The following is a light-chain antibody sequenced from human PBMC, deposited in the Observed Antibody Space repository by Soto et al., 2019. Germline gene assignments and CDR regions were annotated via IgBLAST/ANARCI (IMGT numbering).Light chain of an antibody. CDR1: ASNIGNNY. CDR2: ENY. Sequence: QSVLTQPPSVAAAPGQKVTISCSGSASNIGNNYVSWYQQLPGTAPKLLIYENYERPSGIPDRFSGSKSGTSANLGITGLQTGDEDDYYCGAWDNSLTGGVFGGGTELTVL. J-gene: IGLJ2*01. V-gene: IGLV1-51*02. CDR3: GAWDNSLTGGV.